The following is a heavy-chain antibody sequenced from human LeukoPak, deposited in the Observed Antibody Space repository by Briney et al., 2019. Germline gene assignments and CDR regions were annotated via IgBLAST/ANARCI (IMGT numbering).Heavy chain of an antibody. Sequence: SGGSLRLSCAASGFTFSNYAMSWVRLAPGKGLEWVANIEEDGTETYYVDSVKGRFTISRDNAKNSLYLQMNSLRVEDTAVYYCAKEGRSLQTYWGQGTLVTVSS. V-gene: IGHV3-7*03. J-gene: IGHJ4*02. CDR3: AKEGRSLQTY. CDR1: GFTFSNYA. CDR2: IEEDGTET. D-gene: IGHD5-24*01.